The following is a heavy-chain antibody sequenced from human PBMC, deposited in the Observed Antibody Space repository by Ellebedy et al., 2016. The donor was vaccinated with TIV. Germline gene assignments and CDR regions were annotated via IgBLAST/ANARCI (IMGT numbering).Heavy chain of an antibody. V-gene: IGHV4-39*07. Sequence: SETLSLTCTVSGGSISSSSYYWGWIRQPPGKRLECIGSIYYSGSTYYNPSLKSRVTISVDTSKNQFSLKLSSVTAADTAVYYCARDRGYALSYFDYWGQGTLVTVSS. CDR3: ARDRGYALSYFDY. CDR1: GGSISSSSYY. J-gene: IGHJ4*02. CDR2: IYYSGST. D-gene: IGHD5-12*01.